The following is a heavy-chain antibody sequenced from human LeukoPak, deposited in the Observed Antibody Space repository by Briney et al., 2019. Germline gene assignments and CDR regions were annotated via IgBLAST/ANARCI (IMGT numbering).Heavy chain of an antibody. J-gene: IGHJ3*02. CDR2: INHSGST. CDR1: GGSFSGYY. Sequence: PSETLSLTCAVYGGSFSGYYWSWIRQPPGKGLEWIGEINHSGSTNYNPSLKSRVTISVDTSKNQFSLKLSSVTAADTAVYYCARDCGYDCFGAFDIWGQGTMVTVSS. D-gene: IGHD5-12*01. V-gene: IGHV4-34*01. CDR3: ARDCGYDCFGAFDI.